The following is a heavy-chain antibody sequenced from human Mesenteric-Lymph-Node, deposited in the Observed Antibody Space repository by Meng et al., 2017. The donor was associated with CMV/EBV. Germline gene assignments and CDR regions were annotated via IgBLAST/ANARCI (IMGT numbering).Heavy chain of an antibody. CDR2: ISTSSTYI. J-gene: IGHJ3*02. V-gene: IGHV3-21*01. D-gene: IGHD3-10*01. Sequence: GGSLRLSCAASGFTVYNIYMTWVRQAPGKGLEWVSSISTSSTYIYYADSVKGRFTISRDDAKNSLYLQMNSLRAEDTALYYCARNPGTDAFDIWGQGAMVTVSS. CDR1: GFTVYNIY. CDR3: ARNPGTDAFDI.